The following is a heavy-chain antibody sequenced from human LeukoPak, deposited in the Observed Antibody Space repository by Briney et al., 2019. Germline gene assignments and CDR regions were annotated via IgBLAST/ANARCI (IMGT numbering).Heavy chain of an antibody. Sequence: GGSLRLSCAPSGFTFSGFAMHWVRQAPGKGLEWVALISYDGSNKYYADSVKGRFTISRDNSKNTLYLQMNSLRAEDTAVHYCARDSAFIDYWGQGTLVTVSS. CDR1: GFTFSGFA. D-gene: IGHD3-16*01. CDR3: ARDSAFIDY. J-gene: IGHJ4*02. V-gene: IGHV3-30-3*01. CDR2: ISYDGSNK.